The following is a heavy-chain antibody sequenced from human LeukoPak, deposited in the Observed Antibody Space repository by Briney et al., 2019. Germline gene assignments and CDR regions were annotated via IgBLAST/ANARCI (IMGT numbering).Heavy chain of an antibody. D-gene: IGHD1-26*01. CDR1: GGSISSYY. Sequence: SETLSLTCTVSGGSISSYYWSWIRRPPGKGLEWIGYIYYSGSTNYNPSLKSRVTISVNTSKNQFSLKLSSVTAADTAVYYCARLGSWFDPWGQGTLVTVSS. CDR2: IYYSGST. J-gene: IGHJ5*02. V-gene: IGHV4-59*08. CDR3: ARLGSWFDP.